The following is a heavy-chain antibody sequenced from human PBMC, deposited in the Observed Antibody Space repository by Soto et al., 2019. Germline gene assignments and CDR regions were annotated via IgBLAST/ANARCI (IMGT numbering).Heavy chain of an antibody. CDR1: GYTFTNYG. CDR2: IGAYNGNT. J-gene: IGHJ4*02. V-gene: IGHV1-18*01. CDR3: VRVGDSYGYRGSYYLDS. Sequence: QVQLVQSAAEVKQPGASVKVSCKDSGYTFTNYGIRWVRQAPGQGLEWVGWIGAYNGNTDYAQKFQGRVTMTADTSTCTAYMERWSMRSDDTALYSCVRVGDSYGYRGSYYLDSWGQGTLVTVSS. D-gene: IGHD3-16*01.